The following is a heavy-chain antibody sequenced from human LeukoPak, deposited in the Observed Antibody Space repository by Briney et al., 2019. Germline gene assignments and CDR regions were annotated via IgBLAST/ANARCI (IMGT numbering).Heavy chain of an antibody. V-gene: IGHV3-48*04. CDR3: VREVGRPKTFYFDS. J-gene: IGHJ4*02. Sequence: GGSLRLSCIASGFVFSRDNMNWVRQAPGKGLEWVAHISETIYYADPVQGRFTIYRDNAKNSLYLQMGNLRVDDTAMYYCVREVGRPKTFYFDSWGRGTPVTVSS. CDR1: GFVFSRDN. CDR2: ISETI. D-gene: IGHD3-16*01.